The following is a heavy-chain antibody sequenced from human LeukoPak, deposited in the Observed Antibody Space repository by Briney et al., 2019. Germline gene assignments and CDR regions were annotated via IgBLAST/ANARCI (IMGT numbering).Heavy chain of an antibody. CDR3: ARVDVYGDLLHDAFDI. CDR2: INHSGST. D-gene: IGHD4-17*01. J-gene: IGHJ3*02. Sequence: ASETLSLTCAVYGGSFSGYYWSWIRQPPGKGLEWIGEINHSGSTNYNPSLKSRVTISVDTSKNQFSLKLSSVTAADTAVYYCARVDVYGDLLHDAFDIWGQGTMVTVSS. CDR1: GGSFSGYY. V-gene: IGHV4-34*01.